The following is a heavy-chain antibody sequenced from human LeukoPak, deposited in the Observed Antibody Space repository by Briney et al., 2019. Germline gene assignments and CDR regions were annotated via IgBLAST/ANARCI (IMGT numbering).Heavy chain of an antibody. D-gene: IGHD1-1*01. J-gene: IGHJ5*02. CDR2: ISGSGGST. CDR1: GFTFSSYA. V-gene: IGHV3-23*01. CDR3: AKDLLDSPNGPNWFDP. Sequence: GGSLRLSCAASGFTFSSYAMSWVRQAPGKGLEWVSAISGSGGSTYYADSVKGRFTISRDNSKNTLYLQMNSLRAEDTAVYYCAKDLLDSPNGPNWFDPWGQETLVTVSS.